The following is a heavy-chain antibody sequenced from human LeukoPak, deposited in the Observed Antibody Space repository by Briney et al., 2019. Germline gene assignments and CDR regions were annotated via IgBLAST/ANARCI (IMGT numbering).Heavy chain of an antibody. V-gene: IGHV4-34*01. J-gene: IGHJ4*02. Sequence: SETLSLTCAVSGGSFRGYYWSGIRQPPGKGLEWIGEINHSGSTNYNPSLKSRVTISVDTSKNQSSLKVTSVTAADTAVYFCARFRVTAVGSYYFDSWGQGTLVAVTS. CDR3: ARFRVTAVGSYYFDS. CDR2: INHSGST. CDR1: GGSFRGYY. D-gene: IGHD6-13*01.